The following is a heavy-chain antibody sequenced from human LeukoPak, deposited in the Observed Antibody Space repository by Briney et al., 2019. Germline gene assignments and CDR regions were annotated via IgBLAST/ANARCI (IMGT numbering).Heavy chain of an antibody. CDR2: ISGSGGST. CDR1: GFTFSSYA. J-gene: IGHJ4*02. Sequence: GGSLRLSCAASGFTFSSYAMSWVRQAPGKGLEWVSAISGSGGSTYYADSVKGRFTISRDNSKNTLYLQMNSLRAEDTAVYYCAKDRIAAAGTPWYYFDYWGQGTLVTVSS. V-gene: IGHV3-23*01. CDR3: AKDRIAAAGTPWYYFDY. D-gene: IGHD6-13*01.